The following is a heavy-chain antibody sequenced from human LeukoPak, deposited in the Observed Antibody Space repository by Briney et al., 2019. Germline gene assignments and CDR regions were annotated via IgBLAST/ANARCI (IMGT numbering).Heavy chain of an antibody. D-gene: IGHD3-10*02. J-gene: IGHJ4*02. CDR2: IYTSGST. Sequence: SETLSLTCTVSGGSISSGSYYWSWIRQPAGKGLEWIGRIYTSGSTNYNPSLKSRVTISVDTSKNQFSLKLSSVTAADTAVYYCARHYSKFGELSTYWGQGTLVTVSS. V-gene: IGHV4-61*02. CDR3: ARHYSKFGELSTY. CDR1: GGSISSGSYY.